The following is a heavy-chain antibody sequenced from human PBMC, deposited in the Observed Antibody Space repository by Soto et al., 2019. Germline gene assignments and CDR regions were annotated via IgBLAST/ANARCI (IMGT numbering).Heavy chain of an antibody. CDR3: AXLGGSYAVPHFDY. CDR1: GGSINXXX. D-gene: IGHD1-26*01. V-gene: IGHV4-59*08. J-gene: IGHJ4*02. Sequence: QVQLQESGPGLVRPSETLSLTCTVSGGSINXXXXXXXXXXXXXXXXWMGYIYYSGTTTNYNPSLKSRVTLXVDTSKNQFSLKXXXXTAADTAVXYCAXLGGSYAVPHFDYWGQGTLVTVSS. CDR2: IYYSGTT.